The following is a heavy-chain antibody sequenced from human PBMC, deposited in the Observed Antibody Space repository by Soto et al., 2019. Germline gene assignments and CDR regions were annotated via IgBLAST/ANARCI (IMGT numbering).Heavy chain of an antibody. J-gene: IGHJ4*02. CDR3: ARLYSSGWYGPGRY. CDR1: GFTFDDYG. CDR2: INWDGGST. Sequence: EVQLVESGGGVVRPGGSLRLSCAASGFTFDDYGMSWVRQAPGKGLEWVSGINWDGGSTGYADSVKGRFTISRDNAKNSLYLQMNSLRAEHTALYYCARLYSSGWYGPGRYWGQGTLVTVSS. V-gene: IGHV3-20*04. D-gene: IGHD6-19*01.